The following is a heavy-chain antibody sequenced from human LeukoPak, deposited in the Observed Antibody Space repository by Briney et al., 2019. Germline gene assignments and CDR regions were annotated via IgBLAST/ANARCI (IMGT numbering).Heavy chain of an antibody. CDR1: GFTFSSYA. V-gene: IGHV3-23*01. CDR2: ISGSGGST. Sequence: GASLRLSCAASGFTFSSYAMGWVRQAPGKGLEWVSAISGSGGSTYYADSVKGRFTISRDNSKNTLYLQMDSLRAEDTAVYYCAKNRYYFDYWGQGTLVTVSS. CDR3: AKNRYYFDY. J-gene: IGHJ4*02.